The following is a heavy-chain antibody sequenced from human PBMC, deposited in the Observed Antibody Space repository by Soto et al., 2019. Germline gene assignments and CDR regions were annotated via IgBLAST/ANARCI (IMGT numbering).Heavy chain of an antibody. CDR1: GYTFTSYD. CDR2: MNPNSGNT. J-gene: IGHJ4*02. Sequence: QVQLVQSGAEVKKPGASVKVSCKASGYTFTSYDINWVRQATGQGLEWMGWMNPNSGNTGYAQKFQGRVTMTRNTSIRTAYMELSSLRSEDTAVYYCARGTYYYDSSGSGYFDYWGQGTLVTVSS. CDR3: ARGTYYYDSSGSGYFDY. D-gene: IGHD3-22*01. V-gene: IGHV1-8*01.